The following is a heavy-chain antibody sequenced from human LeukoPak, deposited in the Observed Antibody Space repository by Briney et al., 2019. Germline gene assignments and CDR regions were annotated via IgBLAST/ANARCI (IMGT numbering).Heavy chain of an antibody. CDR1: GFTFSSYE. V-gene: IGHV3-48*03. CDR3: AREGGPYRPLDY. CDR2: ISSSGSTI. J-gene: IGHJ4*02. Sequence: GGSLRLSCAASGFTFSSYEMNWVRQAPGKGLEWVSYISSSGSTIYYADSVKGRFTISRDNAKNSLYLQMNSLRAEDTAVYYCAREGGPYRPLDYTGQGLLVTVSS.